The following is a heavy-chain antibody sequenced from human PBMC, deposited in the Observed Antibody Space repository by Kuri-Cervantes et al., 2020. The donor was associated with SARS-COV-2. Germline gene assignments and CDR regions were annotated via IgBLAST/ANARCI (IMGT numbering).Heavy chain of an antibody. D-gene: IGHD3-3*01. CDR2: IYTGDSDT. CDR3: ARWEIRFLGSWYDP. V-gene: IGHV5-51*01. Sequence: GESLKISCKGSGYSFTSYWIGWVRQMPGKGLEWMGIIYTGDSDTRYIPSFQGQFTISADKSISTAYLQWSSLKASDTAMYYCARWEIRFLGSWYDPWGQGTLVTVSS. CDR1: GYSFTSYW. J-gene: IGHJ5*02.